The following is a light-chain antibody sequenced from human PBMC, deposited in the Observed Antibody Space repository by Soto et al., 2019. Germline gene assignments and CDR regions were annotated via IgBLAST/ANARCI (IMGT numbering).Light chain of an antibody. CDR2: DAS. CDR1: QDISNH. J-gene: IGKJ4*01. V-gene: IGKV1-16*02. Sequence: DIQMTQSPSSLSASVGDRVTITCRASQDISNHLAWFQQKPGKAPKSLIYDASSLQSGVPSNFSGSASGTDFTLTISSLQPEACATYYCQQYHNYPVTFGGGTKVEI. CDR3: QQYHNYPVT.